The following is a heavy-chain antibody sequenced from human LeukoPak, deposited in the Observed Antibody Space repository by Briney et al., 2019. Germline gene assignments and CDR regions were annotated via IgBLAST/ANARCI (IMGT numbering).Heavy chain of an antibody. CDR1: GYSITSGYN. V-gene: IGHV4-38-2*02. CDR3: VRYCSRTTCYTRAVDY. J-gene: IGHJ4*02. CDR2: IYHSGSA. D-gene: IGHD2-2*02. Sequence: SETLSLTCTVSGYSITSGYNWAWIRQPPGKVLEWIGSIYHSGSAYYNPSLKSRVTISVDTSKNQFSLKLSSVTAADTAVYYCVRYCSRTTCYTRAVDYWGQGTLVTVSS.